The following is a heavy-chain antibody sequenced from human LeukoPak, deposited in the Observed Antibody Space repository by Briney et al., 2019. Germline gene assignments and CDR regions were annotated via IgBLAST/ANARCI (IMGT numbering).Heavy chain of an antibody. CDR2: MNPNSGNT. Sequence: ASVKVSCKASGYTFTSYDINWVRQATGQGLEWMGWMNPNSGNTGYAQKFQGRVTMTRNTSISTAYMELSSLRSEDTAVYYCARTMVWGVIIKRVWFDPWGQGTLVTVSS. CDR1: GYTFTSYD. J-gene: IGHJ5*02. V-gene: IGHV1-8*01. D-gene: IGHD3-10*01. CDR3: ARTMVWGVIIKRVWFDP.